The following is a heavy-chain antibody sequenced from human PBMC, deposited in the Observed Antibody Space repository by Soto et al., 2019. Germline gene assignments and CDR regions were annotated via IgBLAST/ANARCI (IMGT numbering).Heavy chain of an antibody. Sequence: SVKVSCKASGITFISSAVQWVRQARGQRLEWIGWIAVGSGNTNYAQKFQERVTITRDMSTSTAYMELSSLRSEDTAVYYCAASLGWNRGQNWFDPWGQGTLVTVSS. V-gene: IGHV1-58*01. CDR2: IAVGSGNT. CDR3: AASLGWNRGQNWFDP. D-gene: IGHD1-1*01. J-gene: IGHJ5*02. CDR1: GITFISSA.